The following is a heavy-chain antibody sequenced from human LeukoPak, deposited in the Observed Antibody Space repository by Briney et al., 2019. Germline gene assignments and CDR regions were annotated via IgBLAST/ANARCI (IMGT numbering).Heavy chain of an antibody. CDR3: ARDLPFED. CDR2: IHPSSGAT. Sequence: ASVKVSCKASGYTFIGYHMHWVRQAPGQGLEWMGRIHPSSGATNYAQRFQGRVTLTGDTSINTAYMELSRLTSDDTAVYYCARDLPFEDWGQGTLVTVSS. J-gene: IGHJ4*02. D-gene: IGHD2/OR15-2a*01. CDR1: GYTFIGYH. V-gene: IGHV1-2*06.